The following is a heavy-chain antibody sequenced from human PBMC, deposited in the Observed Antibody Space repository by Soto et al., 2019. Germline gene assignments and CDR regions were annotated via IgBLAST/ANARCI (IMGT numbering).Heavy chain of an antibody. V-gene: IGHV1-18*01. CDR2: ISAYNGNT. CDR3: ARGTEYEQWLVSFGP. J-gene: IGHJ5*02. Sequence: ASVKVSCKASGYTFTSYGISWVRQAPGQGLEWMGWISAYNGNTNYAQKLQGRVTTTTDTSTSTAYMELRSLRSDDTAVYYCARGTEYEQWLVSFGPWGQGTLVTVSS. D-gene: IGHD6-19*01. CDR1: GYTFTSYG.